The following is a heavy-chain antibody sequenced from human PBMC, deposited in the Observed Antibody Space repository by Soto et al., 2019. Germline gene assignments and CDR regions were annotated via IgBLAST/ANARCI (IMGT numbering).Heavy chain of an antibody. Sequence: ASVKVSCKASGYTFTSYDINWVRQAPGQGLEWMGWMNPNSGNTGYAQKFQGRVTMTRNTSISTAYMELSSLRSEDTAVYYCARGTEWFHWFDPWGQGTLVTVSS. CDR3: ARGTEWFHWFDP. CDR1: GYTFTSYD. CDR2: MNPNSGNT. D-gene: IGHD2-8*01. V-gene: IGHV1-8*01. J-gene: IGHJ5*02.